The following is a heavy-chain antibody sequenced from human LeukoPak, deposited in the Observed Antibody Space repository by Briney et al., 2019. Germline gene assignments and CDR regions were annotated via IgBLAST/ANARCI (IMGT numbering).Heavy chain of an antibody. CDR2: INPNSGGT. D-gene: IGHD3-22*01. V-gene: IGHV1-2*02. Sequence: ASVKVSCKASGYTFTGYYMHWVRQAPGQGLEWMGWINPNSGGTNYAQKFQGRVTMPRDTSISTAYMELSRLRSDDTAVYYCAQEGSVVVIKGVIRYFDYWGQGTLVTVSS. CDR1: GYTFTGYY. CDR3: AQEGSVVVIKGVIRYFDY. J-gene: IGHJ4*02.